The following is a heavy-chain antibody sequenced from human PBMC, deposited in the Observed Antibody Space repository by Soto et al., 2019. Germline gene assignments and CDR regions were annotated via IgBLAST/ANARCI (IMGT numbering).Heavy chain of an antibody. Sequence: QVQLQESGPGLVKPSETLSLTCTVSSGSISNHYWCWIRQPPGKGLEWIGYIYYNGNTNYNPPLKSRVTMSVDTSKNQISLKLSSVTAADTAVYYCTRANWYSEYWGQGTLVTVSS. V-gene: IGHV4-59*11. J-gene: IGHJ4*02. CDR3: TRANWYSEY. D-gene: IGHD7-27*01. CDR1: SGSISNHY. CDR2: IYYNGNT.